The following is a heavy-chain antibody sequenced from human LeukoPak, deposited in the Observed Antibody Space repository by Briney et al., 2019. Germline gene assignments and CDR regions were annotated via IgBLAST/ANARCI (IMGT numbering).Heavy chain of an antibody. J-gene: IGHJ4*02. D-gene: IGHD3-10*01. CDR1: GGSISSYY. Sequence: SETLSLTCTVSGGSISSYYWSWIRQPPGKGLEWIGYIYYSGSTNYNPSLKGRVTISVDTSKNQFSLKLSSVTAADTAVYYCARWFGEYGADYFDYWGQGTLVTVSS. V-gene: IGHV4-59*08. CDR2: IYYSGST. CDR3: ARWFGEYGADYFDY.